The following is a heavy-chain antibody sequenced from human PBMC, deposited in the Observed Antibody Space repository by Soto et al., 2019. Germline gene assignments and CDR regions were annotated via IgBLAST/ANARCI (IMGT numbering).Heavy chain of an antibody. V-gene: IGHV3-30-3*01. CDR1: GFTFSSYA. J-gene: IGHJ4*02. CDR2: ISYDGSNK. Sequence: QVQLVESGGGVVQPGRSLRLSCAASGFTFSSYAMHWVRQAPGKGLEWVAVISYDGSNKYYADSVKGRFTISRDNSKNTLYLLMNSLRAEDTAVYYCARAYEGDSFDYWGQGTLVTVSS. CDR3: ARAYEGDSFDY. D-gene: IGHD3-16*01.